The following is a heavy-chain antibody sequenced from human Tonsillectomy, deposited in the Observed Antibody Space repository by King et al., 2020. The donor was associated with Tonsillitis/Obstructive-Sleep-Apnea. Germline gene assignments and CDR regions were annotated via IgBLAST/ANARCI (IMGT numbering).Heavy chain of an antibody. CDR3: ARGEDCSSTTCYNYGMDV. Sequence: QLVQSGAEVKKPGASVKVSCTASGYTFTGYYMHWVRQDPGQGLEWMGWINPNSGGTNYAQKFQGRVTVTRDTSINTSYMELSRLTSDDTAVYYCARGEDCSSTTCYNYGMDVWGQGTTVTVSS. D-gene: IGHD2-2*02. V-gene: IGHV1-2*02. J-gene: IGHJ6*02. CDR2: INPNSGGT. CDR1: GYTFTGYY.